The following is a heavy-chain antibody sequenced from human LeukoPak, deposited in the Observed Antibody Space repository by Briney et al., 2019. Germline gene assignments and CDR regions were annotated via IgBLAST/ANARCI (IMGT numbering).Heavy chain of an antibody. J-gene: IGHJ4*02. D-gene: IGHD2-21*01. CDR1: GFRFRNFG. Sequence: PGGSLRLSCVDSGFRFRNFGMHWVRQAPGKGLEWVAVISHDGTNTYHADSVRGRFTISRDNSKNTLYLQMNSLRPEDTAVYCCAKDPGAVVVQAYYLDHWGQGTLVTVSS. CDR2: ISHDGTNT. CDR3: AKDPGAVVVQAYYLDH. V-gene: IGHV3-30*18.